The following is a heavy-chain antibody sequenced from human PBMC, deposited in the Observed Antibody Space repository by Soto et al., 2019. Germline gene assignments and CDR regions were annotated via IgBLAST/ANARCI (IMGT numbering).Heavy chain of an antibody. D-gene: IGHD1-26*01. V-gene: IGHV1-69*12. CDR1: GGTFSSYA. CDR3: ASSGSYSFNWFDP. CDR2: IIPIFGTA. Sequence: QVQLVQSGAEVKKPGSSVKVSCKASGGTFSSYAISWVRQAPGQGLEWMGGIIPIFGTANYAQKFQGRVTITANESTSTAYRERSSLRSEDTAVYYCASSGSYSFNWFDPWGQGTLVTVSS. J-gene: IGHJ5*02.